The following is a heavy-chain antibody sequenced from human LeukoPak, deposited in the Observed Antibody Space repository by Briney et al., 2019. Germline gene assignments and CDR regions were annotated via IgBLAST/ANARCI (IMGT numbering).Heavy chain of an antibody. D-gene: IGHD6-13*01. CDR1: GFTFSSYA. J-gene: IGHJ4*02. V-gene: IGHV3-43D*03. CDR3: VAAAGPVASFDY. Sequence: GGSLRLSCAASGFTFSSYAMSWVRQAPGKGLEWVSLISWDGGSTSSSDSVKGRFIISRDNSKNSLYLQMNSLRVEDTALYYCVAAAGPVASFDYWGQGTLVTVSS. CDR2: ISWDGGST.